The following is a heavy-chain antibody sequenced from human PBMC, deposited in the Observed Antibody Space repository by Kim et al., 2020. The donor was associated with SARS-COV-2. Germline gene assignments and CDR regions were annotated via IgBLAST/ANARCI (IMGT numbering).Heavy chain of an antibody. V-gene: IGHV4-39*01. CDR1: GVSISSSSYY. CDR3: ARYEGQWLFDY. CDR2: IYYSGST. J-gene: IGHJ4*02. Sequence: SETLSLTCTVSGVSISSSSYYWGWIRQPPGKGLEWISSIYYSGSTYSNPSLRSRITISVDTSKNQFSLKLSSVTAADTALYYCARYEGQWLFDYWGQGTLVTVSS. D-gene: IGHD6-19*01.